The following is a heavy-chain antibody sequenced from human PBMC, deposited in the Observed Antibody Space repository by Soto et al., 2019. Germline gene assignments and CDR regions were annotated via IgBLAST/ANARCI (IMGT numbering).Heavy chain of an antibody. V-gene: IGHV5-51*01. CDR3: AASIFYFGMDV. Sequence: GESLKISCKGSGYTFTNYWIGWVRQMPGKGLEWMGIIYPGDSDTKYNPSFQGQVTISADKSITTTYLQWSSLKASDTAIYYCAASIFYFGMDVWGQGIQVTVSS. CDR1: GYTFTNYW. CDR2: IYPGDSDT. J-gene: IGHJ6*02.